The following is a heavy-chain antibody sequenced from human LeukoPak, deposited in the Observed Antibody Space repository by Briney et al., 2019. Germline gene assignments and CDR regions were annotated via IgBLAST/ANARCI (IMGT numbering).Heavy chain of an antibody. CDR1: GFTFSNYG. V-gene: IGHV3-48*02. J-gene: IGHJ4*02. CDR2: IGTSSDTI. Sequence: PGGSLRLSCAASGFTFSNYGMNWVRQAPGRGLEWVSYIGTSSDTIYYADSVKGRFTISRDNAKNSLYLQMNSLRDEDTAVYYCARYDYGGNSGDNWGQGTLVTVSS. D-gene: IGHD4-23*01. CDR3: ARYDYGGNSGDN.